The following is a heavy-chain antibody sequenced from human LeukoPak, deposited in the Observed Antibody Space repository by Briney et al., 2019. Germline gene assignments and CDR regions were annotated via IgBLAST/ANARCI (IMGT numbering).Heavy chain of an antibody. D-gene: IGHD3-10*01. CDR2: VYYSGST. Sequence: SETLSLTCTVPGGSISSGGYYWSWIHQHPGKGLEWIGYVYYSGSTYHNPSLKSRVTISVDTSKNQFSLKLSSVTAADTAVYYCARVRWFGELWYFDYWGQGTLVTVSS. V-gene: IGHV4-31*03. J-gene: IGHJ4*02. CDR3: ARVRWFGELWYFDY. CDR1: GGSISSGGYY.